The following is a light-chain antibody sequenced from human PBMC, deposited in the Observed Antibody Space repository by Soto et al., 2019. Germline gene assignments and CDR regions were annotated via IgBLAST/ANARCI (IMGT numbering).Light chain of an antibody. Sequence: EIVLTQSPGTLSLSPGERATLFCRASQSLSSTYLAWYQQRPGQAPRLLIFGASNRATGLPDRFRGSGSGTDFTLTISRLDPGDFAVYYCQRYGSSSLSFGGGTRVEI. CDR1: QSLSSTY. CDR3: QRYGSSSLS. V-gene: IGKV3-20*01. J-gene: IGKJ4*01. CDR2: GAS.